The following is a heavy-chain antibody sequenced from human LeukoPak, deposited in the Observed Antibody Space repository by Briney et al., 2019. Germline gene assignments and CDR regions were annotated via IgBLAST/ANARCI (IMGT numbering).Heavy chain of an antibody. D-gene: IGHD2-15*01. CDR1: GYTFTSYG. V-gene: IGHV1-18*01. J-gene: IGHJ4*02. Sequence: ASVKVSCTASGYTFTSYGISWVRQAPGQGLEWMGWISAYNGNTNYAQKLQGRVTMTTDTSTSTAYMELRSLRSDDTAVYYCARGALYCSGGSCYLQGAYYFDYWGQGTLVTVSS. CDR3: ARGALYCSGGSCYLQGAYYFDY. CDR2: ISAYNGNT.